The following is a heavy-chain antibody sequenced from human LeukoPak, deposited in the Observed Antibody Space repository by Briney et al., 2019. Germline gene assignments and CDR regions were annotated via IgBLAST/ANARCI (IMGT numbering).Heavy chain of an antibody. CDR1: GFTFSTCW. V-gene: IGHV3-30-3*01. J-gene: IGHJ5*02. CDR2: ISYDGSNK. D-gene: IGHD6-13*01. Sequence: PGGSLRLSCAASGFTFSTCWMHWVRQAPGKGLEWVAVISYDGSNKYYADSVKGRFTISRDNSKDTLYLQMNSLRAEDTAVYYCARESSYSSSPYDPWGQGTLVTVSS. CDR3: ARESSYSSSPYDP.